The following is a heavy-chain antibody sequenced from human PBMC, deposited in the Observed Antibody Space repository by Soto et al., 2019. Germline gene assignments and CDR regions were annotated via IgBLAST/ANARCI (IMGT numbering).Heavy chain of an antibody. CDR3: ARVEGRWLQLDY. D-gene: IGHD5-18*01. CDR1: GGSISSGGYS. V-gene: IGHV4-30-2*01. CDR2: IYHSGST. Sequence: QLQLRESGSGLVKPSQTLSLTCAVSGGSISSGGYSWSWIRQPPGKGLEWIGYIYHSGSTYYNPSLKSRVTISVDRSKNQFSLKLSSVTAADTAVYYCARVEGRWLQLDYWGQGTLVTVSS. J-gene: IGHJ4*02.